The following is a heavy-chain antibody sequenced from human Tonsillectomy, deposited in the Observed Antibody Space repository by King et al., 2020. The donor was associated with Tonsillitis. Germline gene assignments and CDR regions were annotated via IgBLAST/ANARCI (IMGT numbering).Heavy chain of an antibody. CDR3: ARRPTRDT. V-gene: IGHV3-66*04. CDR1: GITVSGNY. CDR2: IQSGGTT. J-gene: IGHJ5*02. Sequence: DVQLVESGGGVIEPGGSLRLSCAVSGITVSGNYMNWVRQAPGKGLEWVAIIQSGGTTYYADSVKGRFTISRDKSKNTVFLQMNSLRGEDTAVYYCARRPTRDTWGQGTLVSVSS.